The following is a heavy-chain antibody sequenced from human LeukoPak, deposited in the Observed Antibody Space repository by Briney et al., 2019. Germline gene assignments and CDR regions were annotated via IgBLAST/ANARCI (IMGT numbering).Heavy chain of an antibody. CDR1: GFSFSRHN. Sequence: GGSLRLSCAASGFSFSRHNMNWVRQAPMKGLEWVSSIGSDGSYIYYADSVQGRFTISRDNAKNSLYLQMNSLTAEDTAVYYCARKMKTGDRVGSFDIRGQGTMVTVSS. D-gene: IGHD1-1*01. CDR2: IGSDGSYI. J-gene: IGHJ3*02. CDR3: ARKMKTGDRVGSFDI. V-gene: IGHV3-21*01.